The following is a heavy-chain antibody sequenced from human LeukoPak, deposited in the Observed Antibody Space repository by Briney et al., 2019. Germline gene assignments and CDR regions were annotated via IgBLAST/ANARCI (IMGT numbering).Heavy chain of an antibody. CDR2: ISGSGGST. CDR3: AKENSSSWATYYYYYGMDV. Sequence: PGGSLRLSCAASGFTFSIYAMSWVRQAPGKGLEWVSAISGSGGSTYYADSVKGRFTISRDNSKNTLYLQMNSLRAEDTAVYYCAKENSSSWATYYYYYGMDVWGQGTTVTVSS. J-gene: IGHJ6*02. D-gene: IGHD6-13*01. CDR1: GFTFSIYA. V-gene: IGHV3-23*01.